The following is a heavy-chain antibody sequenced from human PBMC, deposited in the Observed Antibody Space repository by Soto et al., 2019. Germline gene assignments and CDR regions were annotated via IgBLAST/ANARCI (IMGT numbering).Heavy chain of an antibody. V-gene: IGHV1-8*01. D-gene: IGHD2-15*01. CDR2: MNPNSGNT. CDR3: ARRYCSGGSCYSRGGMDV. CDR1: GYTFTSYD. Sequence: QVQLVQSGAEVKKPGASLKVSCKASGYTFTSYDINWVRQATGQGLEWMGWMNPNSGNTGYAQKFQGRVTMTRNTSISTAYMGLSSLRSEDTAVYYCARRYCSGGSCYSRGGMDVWGQGTTVTVSS. J-gene: IGHJ6*02.